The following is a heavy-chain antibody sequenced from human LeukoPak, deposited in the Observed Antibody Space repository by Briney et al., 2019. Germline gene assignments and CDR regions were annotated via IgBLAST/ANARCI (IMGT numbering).Heavy chain of an antibody. V-gene: IGHV1-2*02. Sequence: ASVKVSCKASGYTFRSYTINWVRQAPGQGLEWMGWINPNSGGTNYAQKFQGRVTMTRDTSISTAYMELSRLRSDDTAVYYCARDLVAAAGAFDYWGQGTLVTVSS. CDR1: GYTFRSYT. J-gene: IGHJ4*02. D-gene: IGHD6-13*01. CDR2: INPNSGGT. CDR3: ARDLVAAAGAFDY.